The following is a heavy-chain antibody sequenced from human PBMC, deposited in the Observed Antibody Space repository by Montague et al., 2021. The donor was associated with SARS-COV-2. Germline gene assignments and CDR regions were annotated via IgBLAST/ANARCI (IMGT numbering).Heavy chain of an antibody. CDR1: GDSISSYY. J-gene: IGHJ4*02. D-gene: IGHD1-1*01. CDR2: AHYTGST. Sequence: SETLSLTCEVSGDSISSYYWSWIRQSPGKGLEWIGYAHYTGSTKYNPSLKTRVSLSLDTPKNHFSLHLSSVTAADTAIYFCARAQNTCFIANCVNYFDVWGLGALVTVSS. V-gene: IGHV4-59*01. CDR3: ARAQNTCFIANCVNYFDV.